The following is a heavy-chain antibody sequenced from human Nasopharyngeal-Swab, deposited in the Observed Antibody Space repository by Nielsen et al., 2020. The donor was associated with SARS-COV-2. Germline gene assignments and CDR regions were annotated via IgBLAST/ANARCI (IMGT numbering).Heavy chain of an antibody. J-gene: IGHJ6*04. Sequence: GESLKISCKGSGSSFTTHWIGWVRQMPGKGLEWMGVIYPGDSDTRYSPSFQGQVTISADKSISTAYLQWSSLKASDSAMYYCARHGYRGLAPPFGYYYYGLDVWGKGTTVTVYS. CDR2: IYPGDSDT. D-gene: IGHD6-13*01. CDR1: GSSFTTHW. V-gene: IGHV5-51*01. CDR3: ARHGYRGLAPPFGYYYYGLDV.